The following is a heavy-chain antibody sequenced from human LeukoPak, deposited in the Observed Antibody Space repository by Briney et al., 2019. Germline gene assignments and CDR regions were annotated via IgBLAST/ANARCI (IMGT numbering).Heavy chain of an antibody. J-gene: IGHJ3*02. Sequence: SETLSLTCTVSGDSISSNSYSWSWIRQAAGKGLEWIGRIYPSGITHYNPALNSRVTMSMDTSKNQFSLKLTSATAADTAVYYCAAYREHYGHLPHAFDIWGQGTMVTVSS. CDR1: GDSISSNSYS. V-gene: IGHV4-61*02. D-gene: IGHD4-17*01. CDR2: IYPSGIT. CDR3: AAYREHYGHLPHAFDI.